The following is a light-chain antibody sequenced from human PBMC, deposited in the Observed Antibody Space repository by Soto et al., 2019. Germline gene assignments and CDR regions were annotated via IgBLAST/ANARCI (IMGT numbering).Light chain of an antibody. CDR3: AAWDDSLNGWV. CDR1: SYNIGSNT. J-gene: IGLJ3*02. V-gene: IGLV1-44*01. Sequence: QSVLTQPPSASGTPGQRVTISWSGSSYNIGSNTVNWYQQLPGTAPKLLIYSNNQRPSGVPDRFSGSKSGTSASLAISGLQSEDEADYYCAAWDDSLNGWVFGGGTKLTVL. CDR2: SNN.